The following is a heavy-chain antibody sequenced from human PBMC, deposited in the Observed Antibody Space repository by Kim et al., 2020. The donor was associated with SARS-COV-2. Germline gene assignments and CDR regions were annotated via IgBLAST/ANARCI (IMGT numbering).Heavy chain of an antibody. J-gene: IGHJ4*02. Sequence: GSKYYADSVKGRFTISRDNSKNTLYLQMNSLRADDTAVYYCAKVLTLDDYWGQGTLVTVSS. D-gene: IGHD3-3*01. CDR2: GSK. V-gene: IGHV3-23*01. CDR3: AKVLTLDDY.